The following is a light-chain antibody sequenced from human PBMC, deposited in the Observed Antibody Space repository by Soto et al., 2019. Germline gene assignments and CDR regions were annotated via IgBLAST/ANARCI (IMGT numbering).Light chain of an antibody. CDR2: EGN. CDR1: SRDVGGYKL. Sequence: SVLTPAASVSGSPVQSFTFSCSQTSRDVGGYKLVSWYQQHPGKAPKLMIYEGNKRPSGGSHRFPGSKSGNTGSLTISGLQAEDEADYHCCSYAGFSPFVFGIGTKVTVL. CDR3: CSYAGFSPFV. J-gene: IGLJ1*01. V-gene: IGLV2-23*03.